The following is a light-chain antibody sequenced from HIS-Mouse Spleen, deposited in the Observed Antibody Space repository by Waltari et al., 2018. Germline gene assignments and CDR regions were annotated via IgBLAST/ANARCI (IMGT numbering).Light chain of an antibody. J-gene: IGLJ2*01. CDR3: SSYTSSSTLV. Sequence: QSALTQPASVSGSPGQSITIPCTGNSSDAGGYNYVSWYQQHPGKAPKLMIYEVSNRPSGVSNRFSGSKSGNTASLTISGLQAEDEADYYCSSYTSSSTLVFGGGTKLTVL. CDR2: EVS. V-gene: IGLV2-14*01. CDR1: SSDAGGYNY.